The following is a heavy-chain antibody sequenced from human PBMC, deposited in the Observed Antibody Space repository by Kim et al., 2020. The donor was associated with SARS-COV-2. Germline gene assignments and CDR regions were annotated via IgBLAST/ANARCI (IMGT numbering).Heavy chain of an antibody. D-gene: IGHD4-17*01. Sequence: SETLSLTCTVSGGSISSSSYYWGWIRQPPGKGLEWIGSIYYSGSTYYNPSLKSRVTISVDTSKNQFSLKLSSVTAADTAVYYCARRPWPWSTVTGYFDLWGRGTLVTVSS. V-gene: IGHV4-39*01. CDR1: GGSISSSSYY. CDR2: IYYSGST. CDR3: ARRPWPWSTVTGYFDL. J-gene: IGHJ2*01.